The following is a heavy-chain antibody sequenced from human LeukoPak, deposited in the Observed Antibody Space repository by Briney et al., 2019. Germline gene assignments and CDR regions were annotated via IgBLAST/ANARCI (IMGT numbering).Heavy chain of an antibody. CDR2: INPNSGDT. CDR3: ARDLSSTSNWELDY. Sequence: ASVKVSCKASGYTFTGYFMHWVRQAPGQGLEWMGRINPNSGDTNYAQNFQGRVTMTRDTSISTAYMELSRLRSDDTAVYYCARDLSSTSNWELDYWGQETLVTVSS. V-gene: IGHV1-2*06. J-gene: IGHJ4*02. CDR1: GYTFTGYF. D-gene: IGHD7-27*01.